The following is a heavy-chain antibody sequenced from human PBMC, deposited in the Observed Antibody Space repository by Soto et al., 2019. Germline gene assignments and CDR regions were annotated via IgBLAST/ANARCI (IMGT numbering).Heavy chain of an antibody. D-gene: IGHD6-13*01. CDR3: ARWGIAAGDY. CDR1: GFTFSSYG. Sequence: QVQLVESGGGVVQPGRSLRLSCAASGFTFSSYGMHWVRQAPGKGLEWVAVMWYDGSNKYYADSVKGRFTTSRDNSKNTLYLQMNSLRAEDTAVYYCARWGIAAGDYWGQGTLVTVSS. V-gene: IGHV3-33*01. CDR2: MWYDGSNK. J-gene: IGHJ4*02.